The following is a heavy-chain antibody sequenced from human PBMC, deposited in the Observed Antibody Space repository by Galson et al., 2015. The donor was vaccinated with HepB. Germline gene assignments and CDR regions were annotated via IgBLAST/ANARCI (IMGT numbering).Heavy chain of an antibody. V-gene: IGHV3-30*02. J-gene: IGHJ4*02. Sequence: SLRLSCAASGFSFGTYGMNWVRQSPGKGLEWLSFLQHDESKVFYGDSVKGRFTISRDNFKNMLFLQMNSLTTEDSGVYYCAKDDPVLSSWGQGTLVTVSS. CDR3: AKDDPVLSS. CDR2: LQHDESKV. CDR1: GFSFGTYG.